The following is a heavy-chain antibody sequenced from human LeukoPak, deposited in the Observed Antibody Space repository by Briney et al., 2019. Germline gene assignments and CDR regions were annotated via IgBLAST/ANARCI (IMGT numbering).Heavy chain of an antibody. Sequence: GGSLRLSCAASGFTFSSYAMSWVRQAPGKGLEWVSAINGSGGSTYYADSVKGRFTISRDNSKNTLYLQMNSLRAEDTAVYYCAKNLWFGEYNDYWGQGTLVTVSS. CDR2: INGSGGST. CDR3: AKNLWFGEYNDY. V-gene: IGHV3-23*01. D-gene: IGHD3-10*01. J-gene: IGHJ4*02. CDR1: GFTFSSYA.